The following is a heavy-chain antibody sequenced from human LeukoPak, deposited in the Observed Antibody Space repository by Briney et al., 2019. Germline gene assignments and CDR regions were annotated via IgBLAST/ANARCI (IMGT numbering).Heavy chain of an antibody. Sequence: SGTLSLTCAVSGYSISSGYYWGWIRQPPGKGLEWIGNIYHRGSTYYHPSLRSRVTISVDTSKNKFSLKLRSVTAADTAVYYCARVGGYEDYWGQGTLVTVSS. D-gene: IGHD3-3*01. J-gene: IGHJ4*02. CDR1: GYSISSGYY. CDR2: IYHRGST. V-gene: IGHV4-38-2*01. CDR3: ARVGGYEDY.